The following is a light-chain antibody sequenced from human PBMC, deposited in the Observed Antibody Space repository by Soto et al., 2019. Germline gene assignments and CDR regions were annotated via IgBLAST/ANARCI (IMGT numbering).Light chain of an antibody. CDR1: SSDIGGYNF. CDR2: AVS. V-gene: IGLV2-14*01. Sequence: QSALTQPASVSGSPGQSITISCTGTSSDIGGYNFVSWYQHHPGKAPKLMIFAVSNRPSGVSNRLSGSKSGNTASLTISGLQPEDEADYFCYSYTSSSTNVFGSGTKVTVL. CDR3: YSYTSSSTNV. J-gene: IGLJ1*01.